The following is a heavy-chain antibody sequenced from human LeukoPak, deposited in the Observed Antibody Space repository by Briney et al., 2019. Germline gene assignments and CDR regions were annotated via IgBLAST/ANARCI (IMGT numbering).Heavy chain of an antibody. CDR2: IDHSGST. CDR1: GGSFSGYH. J-gene: IGHJ4*02. Sequence: SETLSLTCAVYGGSFSGYHWNWIRQPPGKGLEWIGEIDHSGSTNYNPSLKSRVTISVDTSKNQFSLKLSSVTAADTAVYFCARGVRIAVAAPHLNYWGQGTLVTVSS. V-gene: IGHV4-34*01. D-gene: IGHD6-19*01. CDR3: ARGVRIAVAAPHLNY.